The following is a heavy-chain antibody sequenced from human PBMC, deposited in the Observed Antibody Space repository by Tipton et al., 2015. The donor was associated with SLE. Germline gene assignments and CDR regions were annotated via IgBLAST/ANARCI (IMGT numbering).Heavy chain of an antibody. V-gene: IGHV5-51*03. CDR2: IYPGDSDT. CDR3: ARSGDFWSGYPWYFDY. D-gene: IGHD3-3*01. J-gene: IGHJ4*02. CDR1: GYNFSNYW. Sequence: QLVQSGAGVKKPGESLKISCKGSGYNFSNYWIGWVRQMPGKGLEWMGIIYPGDSDTRYSPSFQGQVTISADKSINTAYLQWSSLRASDTAMYYCARSGDFWSGYPWYFDYWGQGTLVTVSS.